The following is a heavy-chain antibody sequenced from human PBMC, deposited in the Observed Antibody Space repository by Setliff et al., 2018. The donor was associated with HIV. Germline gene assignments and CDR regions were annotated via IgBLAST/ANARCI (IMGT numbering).Heavy chain of an antibody. Sequence: KPSETLSLTCTVSGGSTSSYYWSWIRQPPGKGLEWIGYIYYSGSTNYNPSLKSRVTTSVDTSKNQFSLKLSSVTAADTAVYYCARNPCSGGSCPDAFDIWGQGTMVTVSS. CDR3: ARNPCSGGSCPDAFDI. J-gene: IGHJ3*02. CDR1: GGSTSSYY. V-gene: IGHV4-59*01. CDR2: IYYSGST. D-gene: IGHD2-15*01.